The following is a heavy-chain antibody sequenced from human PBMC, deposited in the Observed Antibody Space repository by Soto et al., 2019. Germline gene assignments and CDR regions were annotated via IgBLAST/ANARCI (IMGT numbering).Heavy chain of an antibody. D-gene: IGHD3-22*01. CDR1: GFTFSSYS. CDR3: ARDQNYYDSSGYPDY. J-gene: IGHJ4*02. Sequence: KPGGSLRLSCAASGFTFSSYSMNWVRQAPGKGLEWVSSISSSSSYIYYADSVKGRFTISRDNAKNSLYLQMNSLRAEDTAVYYCARDQNYYDSSGYPDYWGQGTLVTVSS. V-gene: IGHV3-21*01. CDR2: ISSSSSYI.